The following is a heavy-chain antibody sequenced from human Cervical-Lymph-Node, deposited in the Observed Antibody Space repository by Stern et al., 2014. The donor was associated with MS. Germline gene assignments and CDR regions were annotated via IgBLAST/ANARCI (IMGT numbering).Heavy chain of an antibody. CDR1: GYTFTNYG. J-gene: IGHJ2*01. CDR2: MNPNGGNT. Sequence: VQLVESGAEVKKPGASVKVSCKASGYTFTNYGINWVRQATGQGFEWMGWMNPNGGNTGYAQKFQGRVTMTRNTSISTAYMELNSLTSEDTAVYYCARGREPRYFDLWGRGTLVTVSS. D-gene: IGHD1-26*01. CDR3: ARGREPRYFDL. V-gene: IGHV1-8*01.